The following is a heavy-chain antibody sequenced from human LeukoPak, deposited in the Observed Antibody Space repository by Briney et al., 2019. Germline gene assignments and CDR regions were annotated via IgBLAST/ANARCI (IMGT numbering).Heavy chain of an antibody. CDR3: ARYRGSYNSGWFDY. V-gene: IGHV1-2*02. D-gene: IGHD6-19*01. CDR2: INPNSGGT. J-gene: IGHJ4*02. Sequence: ASVKVSCKASGYIFTGYYMQWVRQAPGQGLEWMGWINPNSGGTNYAQKFQGRVTMTRDTSISTAYMELSGLISDDTAVYYCARYRGSYNSGWFDYWGQGALVTVSS. CDR1: GYIFTGYY.